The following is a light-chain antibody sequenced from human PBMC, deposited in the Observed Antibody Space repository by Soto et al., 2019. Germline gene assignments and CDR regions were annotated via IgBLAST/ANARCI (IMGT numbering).Light chain of an antibody. Sequence: DIQMTQSPSTLSASIGDRVIITCRASQSISNWLAWYQQKPGKAPKVLISRASTSESGVPSRFSGSGSGTEFTLTISSLQPDDFATDYCQQYNRYPLAFGPGTKVAIK. CDR3: QQYNRYPLA. CDR1: QSISNW. CDR2: RAS. V-gene: IGKV1-5*03. J-gene: IGKJ3*01.